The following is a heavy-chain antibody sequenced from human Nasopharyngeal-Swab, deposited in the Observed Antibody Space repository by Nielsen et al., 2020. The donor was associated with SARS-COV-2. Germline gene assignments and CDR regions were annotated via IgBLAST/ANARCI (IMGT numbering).Heavy chain of an antibody. D-gene: IGHD6-13*01. CDR3: ARVIGSSWYRAFDI. CDR2: IYYSGST. V-gene: IGHV4-59*12. J-gene: IGHJ3*02. Sequence: RQAPGKGLEWIGYIYYSGSTNYNPSLKSRVTISVDTSKNQFSLKLSSVTAADTAVYYCARVIGSSWYRAFDIWGQGTMVTVSS.